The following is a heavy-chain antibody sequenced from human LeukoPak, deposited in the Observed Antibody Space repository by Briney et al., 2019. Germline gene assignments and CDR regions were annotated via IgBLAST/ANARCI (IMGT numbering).Heavy chain of an antibody. Sequence: GGSLRLSCAASGFIFSNYSVSWVRQAPGKGQEWVSYISGSSDTIYYADSVKGRFTISRDNSKNTLYLQMNSLRAEDTAVYYCARNRYCGGDCYIAGFDYWGQGTLVSVSS. D-gene: IGHD2-21*02. CDR3: ARNRYCGGDCYIAGFDY. CDR1: GFIFSNYS. J-gene: IGHJ4*02. V-gene: IGHV3-48*01. CDR2: ISGSSDTI.